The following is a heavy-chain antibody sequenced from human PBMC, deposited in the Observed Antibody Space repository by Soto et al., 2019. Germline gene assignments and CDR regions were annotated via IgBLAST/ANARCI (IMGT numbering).Heavy chain of an antibody. Sequence: QVQLVQSGAEVKKPGASVKVSRKASGYTFTSYGISWVRQAPGQGLEWMGWISAYNGNTNYAQKLQGRVTMTTDTSTSTAYMELRSLRSDDTAVYYCAREDCTNGVCYLLDYWGQGTLVTVSS. CDR1: GYTFTSYG. V-gene: IGHV1-18*01. D-gene: IGHD2-8*01. J-gene: IGHJ4*02. CDR2: ISAYNGNT. CDR3: AREDCTNGVCYLLDY.